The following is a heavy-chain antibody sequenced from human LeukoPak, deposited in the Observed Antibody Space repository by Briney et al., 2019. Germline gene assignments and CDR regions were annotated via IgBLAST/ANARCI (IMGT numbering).Heavy chain of an antibody. CDR1: GFTFGDYA. Sequence: GRSLRLSCTASGFTFGDYAMSWVRQAPGKGLEWVAHIKQDGSEKYYVDSVKGRFTISRDNAKNSLYLQMDSLRAEDTAVYYCAREAWEVGATTFYYYYYMDVWGKGTTVTISS. CDR3: AREAWEVGATTFYYYYYMDV. J-gene: IGHJ6*03. CDR2: IKQDGSEK. V-gene: IGHV3-7*01. D-gene: IGHD1-26*01.